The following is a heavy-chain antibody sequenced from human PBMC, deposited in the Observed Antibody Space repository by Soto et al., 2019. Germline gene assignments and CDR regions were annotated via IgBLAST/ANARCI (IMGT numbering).Heavy chain of an antibody. CDR1: GGSISSSNW. V-gene: IGHV4-4*02. Sequence: QVQLQESGPGLVKPSGTLSLTCAVSGGSISSSNWWSWVRQPPGKGLEWIGEIYHSGSTNYNPSLKSRVTXXVXKXXNQFSLKLSSVTAADTAVYYCARDSGGAVAGPFDYWGQGTLVTVSS. CDR3: ARDSGGAVAGPFDY. J-gene: IGHJ4*02. D-gene: IGHD6-19*01. CDR2: IYHSGST.